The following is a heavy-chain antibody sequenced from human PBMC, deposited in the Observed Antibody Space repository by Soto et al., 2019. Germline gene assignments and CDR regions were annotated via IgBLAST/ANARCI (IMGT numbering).Heavy chain of an antibody. CDR3: ARVLGIAAAGNWFDP. CDR2: INAGNGNT. D-gene: IGHD6-13*01. CDR1: GYTFTSYA. V-gene: IGHV1-3*01. Sequence: GASVKVSCKASGYTFTSYAMHWVRQAPGQRLEWMGWINAGNGNTKYSQKFQGRVTITRDTSASTAYMELSSLRSEDTVVYYCARVLGIAAAGNWFDPWGQGTLVTVSS. J-gene: IGHJ5*02.